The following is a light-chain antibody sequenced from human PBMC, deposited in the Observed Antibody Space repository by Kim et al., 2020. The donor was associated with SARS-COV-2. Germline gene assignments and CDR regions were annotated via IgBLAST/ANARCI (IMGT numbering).Light chain of an antibody. Sequence: GQSITISRSGTSRDVGGYTFVAWYQHHPGKAPKLIIYDVSQRPSGVSNRFSGAKSGNTASLTISGLQAEGEADYYCCSDTIRSTYVFGTGTKVTVL. CDR1: SRDVGGYTF. CDR3: CSDTIRSTYV. J-gene: IGLJ1*01. V-gene: IGLV2-14*03. CDR2: DVS.